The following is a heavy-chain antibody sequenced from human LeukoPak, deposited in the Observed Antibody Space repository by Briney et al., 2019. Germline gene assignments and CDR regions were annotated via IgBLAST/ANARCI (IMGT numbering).Heavy chain of an antibody. CDR1: GFTFSSYG. V-gene: IGHV3-30*03. J-gene: IGHJ6*02. CDR2: ISYDGSNK. D-gene: IGHD2-2*01. Sequence: GGSLRLSCAASGFTFSSYGMHWVRQAPGKGLEWVAVISYDGSNKYYADSVKGRFTISRDNSKNTLYLQMNSLRAEDTAVYYCARDLDGNPLGYCSSTSCYYYYYGMDVWGQGTTVTVSS. CDR3: ARDLDGNPLGYCSSTSCYYYYYGMDV.